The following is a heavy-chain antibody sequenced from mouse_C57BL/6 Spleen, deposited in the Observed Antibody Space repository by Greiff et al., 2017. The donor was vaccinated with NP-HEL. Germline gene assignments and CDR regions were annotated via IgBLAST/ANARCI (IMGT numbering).Heavy chain of an antibody. Sequence: EVMLVESGGDLVKPGGSLKLSCAASGFTFSSYGMSWVRQTPDKRLEWVATISSGGSYTYYPDSVKGRFTISRDNAKNTLYLQMSSLKSEDTAMYYCARQPQDYWGQGTTLTVSS. J-gene: IGHJ2*01. CDR3: ARQPQDY. V-gene: IGHV5-6*01. CDR1: GFTFSSYG. CDR2: ISSGGSYT.